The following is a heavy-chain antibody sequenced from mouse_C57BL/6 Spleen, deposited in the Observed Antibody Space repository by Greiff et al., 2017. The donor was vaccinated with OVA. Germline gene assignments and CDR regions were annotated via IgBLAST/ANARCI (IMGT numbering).Heavy chain of an antibody. D-gene: IGHD2-3*01. CDR3: ARERDDGYPSYDY. J-gene: IGHJ2*01. CDR2: INPNNGGT. V-gene: IGHV1-26*01. CDR1: GYTFTDYY. Sequence: EVKLVESGPELVKPGASVKISCKASGYTFTDYYMNWVKQSHGKSLEWIGDINPNNGGTSYNQKFKGKATLTVDKSSSTAYMELRSLTSEDSAVYYCARERDDGYPSYDYWGQGTTLTVSS.